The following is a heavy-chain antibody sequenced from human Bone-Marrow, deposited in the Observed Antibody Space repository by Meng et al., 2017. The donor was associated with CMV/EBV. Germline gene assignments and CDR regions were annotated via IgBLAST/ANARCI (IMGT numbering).Heavy chain of an antibody. V-gene: IGHV3-11*04. D-gene: IGHD3-3*01. CDR2: ISSRDTTI. J-gene: IGHJ6*02. CDR3: ASMSYDFWSGSYGMDV. CDR1: GFTFSDYY. Sequence: GGSLRLSCAASGFTFSDYYMSWIRQAPGKGLEWVSYISSRDTTIYYADSVKGRFTISRDNAKNSLYLQMNSLRAEDTAVYYCASMSYDFWSGSYGMDVWGQGTTVTVSS.